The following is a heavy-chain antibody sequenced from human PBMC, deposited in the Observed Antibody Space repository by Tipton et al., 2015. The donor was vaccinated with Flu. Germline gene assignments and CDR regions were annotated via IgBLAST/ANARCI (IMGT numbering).Heavy chain of an antibody. V-gene: IGHV4-34*01. D-gene: IGHD2-2*01. J-gene: IGHJ4*02. CDR2: INHSGST. CDR1: GGSFSGYY. Sequence: TLSLTCAVYGGSFSGYYWSWIRQPPGKGLEWIGEINHSGSTNYNPSLKSRVTISVDTSKNQFSLKLSSVTAADTAVYYCAREGIVVVPAAMGALLFDYWGQGTLVTVSS. CDR3: AREGIVVVPAAMGALLFDY.